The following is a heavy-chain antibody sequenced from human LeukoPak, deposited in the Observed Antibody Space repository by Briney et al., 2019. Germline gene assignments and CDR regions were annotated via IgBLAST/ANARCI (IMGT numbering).Heavy chain of an antibody. Sequence: ASVKVSCKASGYTFTSYGISWVRQAPGQGLEWMGWISAYNGNTNYAQKLQGRVTMTTDTSTSTAYMELRSLRSDDTAVYYCARDSEDIVVVPAAIRDQDFDYWGQGTLVTVSS. D-gene: IGHD2-2*02. CDR1: GYTFTSYG. J-gene: IGHJ4*02. CDR2: ISAYNGNT. V-gene: IGHV1-18*01. CDR3: ARDSEDIVVVPAAIRDQDFDY.